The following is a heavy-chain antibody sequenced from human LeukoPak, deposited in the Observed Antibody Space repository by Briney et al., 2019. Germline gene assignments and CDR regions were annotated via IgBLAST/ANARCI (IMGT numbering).Heavy chain of an antibody. CDR1: GFTFSNYA. Sequence: PGRSLRLSCAASGFTFSNYAMHWVRQAPGKGLEWVAVIWYDGSPKYYPDSVKGRFTISRDNSKNTLYLQMNGLRAEDTAIYYCARAVCTGGYGGFYFDYWGQGTLVTVSS. CDR3: ARAVCTGGYGGFYFDY. D-gene: IGHD2-8*02. V-gene: IGHV3-33*01. CDR2: IWYDGSPK. J-gene: IGHJ4*02.